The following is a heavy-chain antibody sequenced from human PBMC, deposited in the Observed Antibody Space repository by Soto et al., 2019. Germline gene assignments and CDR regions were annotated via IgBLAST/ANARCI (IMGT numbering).Heavy chain of an antibody. CDR1: GGSVSNGHYY. CDR2: ISYTGST. D-gene: IGHD6-19*01. CDR3: ARSGAGSGWL. Sequence: QVQLQESGPGLVRPSETLSLTCTVSGGSVSNGHYYWSWSRQPPGKGLEWIGYISYTGSTNYNPSLKSRVTISVDTSKNQFSLKMNSVTAADTAVYYCARSGAGSGWLGGQGTLVTVFS. V-gene: IGHV4-61*01. J-gene: IGHJ4*02.